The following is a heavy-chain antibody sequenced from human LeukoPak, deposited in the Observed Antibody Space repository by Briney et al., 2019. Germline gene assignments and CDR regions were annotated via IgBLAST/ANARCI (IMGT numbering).Heavy chain of an antibody. CDR1: GFTFSSYS. V-gene: IGHV3-21*01. CDR3: ARKWRSQNAFDI. J-gene: IGHJ3*02. Sequence: GGSLRLFCAASGFTFSSYSMNWVRQAPGKGLEWVSSISSSSSYIYYADSVKGRFTISRDNAKNSLYLQMNSLRAEDTAVYYCARKWRSQNAFDIWGQGTMVTVSS. D-gene: IGHD2-8*01. CDR2: ISSSSSYI.